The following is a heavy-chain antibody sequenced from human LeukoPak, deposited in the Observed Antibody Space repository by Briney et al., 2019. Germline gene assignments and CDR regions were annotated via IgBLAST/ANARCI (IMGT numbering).Heavy chain of an antibody. Sequence: PGGSLRLSCAAPGFAFDDYAMHWVRQAPGKGLEWVSGISWNSGSIGYADSVKGRFTISRDNAKNSLYLQMNSLRAEDTAVYYCARSYDFWSGYDPWGQGTLVTVSS. V-gene: IGHV3-9*01. D-gene: IGHD3-3*01. J-gene: IGHJ5*02. CDR1: GFAFDDYA. CDR2: ISWNSGSI. CDR3: ARSYDFWSGYDP.